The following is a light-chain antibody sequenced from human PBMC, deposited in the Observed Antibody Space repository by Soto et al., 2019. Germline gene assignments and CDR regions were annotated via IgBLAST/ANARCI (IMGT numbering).Light chain of an antibody. J-gene: IGKJ3*01. CDR3: QQYNNWPFT. CDR1: QSVSSN. V-gene: IGKV3-15*01. Sequence: EIVMTQSPATLSVSPGERATLSCRASQSVSSNLAWYQQKPCQAPRLLIYGASTRATGIPARFSGSGSGTEFKLTISSLQSEDFAVYYCQQYNNWPFTFGPGTKVDIK. CDR2: GAS.